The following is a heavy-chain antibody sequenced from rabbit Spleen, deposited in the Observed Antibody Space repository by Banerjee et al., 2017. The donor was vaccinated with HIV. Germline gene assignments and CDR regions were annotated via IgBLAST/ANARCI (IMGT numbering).Heavy chain of an antibody. J-gene: IGHJ4*01. CDR2: IYVGSSAYT. D-gene: IGHD4-2*01. V-gene: IGHV1S45*01. CDR3: VRDWYAGTSYRFYNFNL. Sequence: QEQLEESGGDLVKPEGSLTLTCTASGFTISSSYWICWVRQAPGKGLEWIACIYVGSSAYTYYASWVNGRFTISKTSSTTVTLQMTSLTAADTATYFCVRDWYAGTSYRFYNFNLWGPGTLVTVS. CDR1: GFTISSSYW.